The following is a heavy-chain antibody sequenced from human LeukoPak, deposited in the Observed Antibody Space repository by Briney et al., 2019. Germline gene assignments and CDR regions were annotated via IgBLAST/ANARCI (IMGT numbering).Heavy chain of an antibody. CDR1: GFTFTTHD. CDR2: MNPGSGDT. Sequence: GASVKVSCKTSGFTFTTHDINWVRQATGKGLEWMGWMNPGSGDTGYEPRFQGRVTMTRDTSINTAYMELSSLRSDDTAVYYCARTRPSRPVFDYWGQGTLVTVSS. V-gene: IGHV1-8*01. D-gene: IGHD1-14*01. CDR3: ARTRPSRPVFDY. J-gene: IGHJ4*02.